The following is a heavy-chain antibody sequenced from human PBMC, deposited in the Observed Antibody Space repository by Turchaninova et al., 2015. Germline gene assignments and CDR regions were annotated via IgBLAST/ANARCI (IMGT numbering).Heavy chain of an antibody. Sequence: EVQLVQSGAEVKKPGESLRISCKGSGYSFTTYWITWVSLMPGKGLEWMGRIDHSYSYNDYNPSVQGHVTISADKSINTASRQWSSRRASDTAMYYCARVDGATGYWYFDLWGRGTLVTVSS. CDR3: ARVDGATGYWYFDL. CDR1: GYSFTTYW. CDR2: IDHSYSYN. D-gene: IGHD5-12*01. J-gene: IGHJ2*01. V-gene: IGHV5-10-1*03.